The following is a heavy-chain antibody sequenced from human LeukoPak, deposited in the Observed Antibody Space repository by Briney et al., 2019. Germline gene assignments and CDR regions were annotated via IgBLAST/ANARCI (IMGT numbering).Heavy chain of an antibody. V-gene: IGHV1-2*02. J-gene: IGHJ6*02. CDR3: ARGRWELPNPYYYYGMDV. CDR2: INPNSGGT. D-gene: IGHD1-26*01. CDR1: GYTFTGYY. Sequence: ASVKVSCKASGYTFTGYYMHWVRQAPGQGLEWMGWINPNSGGTNYAQKFQGRVTMTRDTSISTAYMELSRLRSDDTAVYYCARGRWELPNPYYYYGMDVWGQGTTVTVSS.